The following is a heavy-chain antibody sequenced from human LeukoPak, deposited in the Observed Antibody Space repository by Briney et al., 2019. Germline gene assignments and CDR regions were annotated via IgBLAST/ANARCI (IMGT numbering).Heavy chain of an antibody. CDR3: ARGKDSSGYLDN. CDR1: GFTANSNY. D-gene: IGHD3-22*01. Sequence: GGSLILSCAAFGFTANSNYMGWVRQAPGRGLEWVSLLHSGGFTYYVDSVKGRFTISRDNSKNTLYLQMNRLRAEDTAVYYCARGKDSSGYLDNWGQGILVTVSS. V-gene: IGHV3-66*01. J-gene: IGHJ4*02. CDR2: LHSGGFT.